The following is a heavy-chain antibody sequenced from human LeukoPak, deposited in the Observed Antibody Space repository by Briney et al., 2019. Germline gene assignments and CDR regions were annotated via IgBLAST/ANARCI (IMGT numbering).Heavy chain of an antibody. D-gene: IGHD5-12*01. J-gene: IGHJ4*02. CDR2: ISGSGGST. V-gene: IGHV3-23*01. CDR1: GFTFSSYA. CDR3: AKDLVSRVATPYYFDY. Sequence: PGGSLRLSCVASGFTFSSYAMSWVRQAPGKGLEWVSAISGSGGSTYYADSVKGRFTISRDNSKNTLYLQMNSLRAEDTAVYYCAKDLVSRVATPYYFDYWGQGTLVTVSS.